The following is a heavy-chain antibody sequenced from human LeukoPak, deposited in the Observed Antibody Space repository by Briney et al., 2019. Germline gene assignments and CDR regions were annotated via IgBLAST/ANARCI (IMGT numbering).Heavy chain of an antibody. Sequence: GESLQISCKGSGYPFTTYWIAWVRPMPGKGLEWMGIIYPGDSDTTYSPSFQGQVAISADKSISTAYLQWSSLKASDTAIYYCARRDAGLVYWGQGTLVTVSS. V-gene: IGHV5-51*01. CDR2: IYPGDSDT. D-gene: IGHD2-2*01. CDR3: ARRDAGLVY. J-gene: IGHJ4*02. CDR1: GYPFTTYW.